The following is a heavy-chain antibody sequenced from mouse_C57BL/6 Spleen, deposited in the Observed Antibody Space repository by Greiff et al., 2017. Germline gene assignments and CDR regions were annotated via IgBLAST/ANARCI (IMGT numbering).Heavy chain of an antibody. CDR3: ARGDERAWFAY. Sequence: QVQLQQPGAELVRPGSSVKLSCKASGYTFTSYWMDWVKQRPGQGLEWIGNIYPSDSETHYNQKFKDKATLTVDKSSSTAYMQLSSLTSEDSAVYYCARGDERAWFAYWGQGTLVTVS. V-gene: IGHV1-61*01. J-gene: IGHJ3*01. CDR1: GYTFTSYW. CDR2: IYPSDSET. D-gene: IGHD2-13*01.